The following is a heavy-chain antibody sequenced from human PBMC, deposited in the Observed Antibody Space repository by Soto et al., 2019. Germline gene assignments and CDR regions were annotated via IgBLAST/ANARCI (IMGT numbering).Heavy chain of an antibody. J-gene: IGHJ3*02. CDR3: ARETTDSSGPAGPHDAFDI. CDR2: IYYSGST. CDR1: GGSISSGGYY. D-gene: IGHD3-22*01. Sequence: QVQLQESGPGLVKPSQTLSLTCTVSGGSISSGGYYWSWIRQHPGKGLEWIGYIYYSGSTYYNPSLKRRVTISVDTSKNQFSLKLSSVTAADTAVYYCARETTDSSGPAGPHDAFDIWGQGTMVTVSS. V-gene: IGHV4-31*03.